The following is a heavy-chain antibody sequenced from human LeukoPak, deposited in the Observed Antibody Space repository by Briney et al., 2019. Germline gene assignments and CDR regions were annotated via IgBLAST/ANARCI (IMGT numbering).Heavy chain of an antibody. CDR1: GYIFTNYG. V-gene: IGHV1-69*04. D-gene: IGHD4-23*01. J-gene: IGHJ4*02. CDR2: IIPILGIA. CDR3: ARDDYGGSHFDY. Sequence: ASVKVSCKASGYIFTNYGISWVRQAPGQGLEWMGRIIPILGIANYAQKFQGRVTITADKSTSTAYMELSSLRSEDTAVYYCARDDYGGSHFDYWGQGTLVTVSS.